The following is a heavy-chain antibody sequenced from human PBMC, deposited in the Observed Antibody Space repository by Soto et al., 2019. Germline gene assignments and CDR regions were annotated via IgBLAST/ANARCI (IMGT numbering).Heavy chain of an antibody. V-gene: IGHV2-5*02. D-gene: IGHD6-25*01. J-gene: IGHJ4*02. CDR2: IYWDGDT. Sequence: QITLKQSGPTLVKPTQTLTLTCTFSGFSLTSSGVGVGCIRQPPGKAPEWLALIYWDGDTRYSPSLKSRLTITGDTSKHQVVLTMTNMEPVDTGTYFCTHNTGSAAHYWGQGTLVTVSS. CDR3: THNTGSAAHY. CDR1: GFSLTSSGVG.